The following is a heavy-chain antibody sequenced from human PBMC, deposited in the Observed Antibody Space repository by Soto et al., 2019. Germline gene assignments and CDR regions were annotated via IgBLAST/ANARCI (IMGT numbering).Heavy chain of an antibody. CDR1: GFTFSSYS. D-gene: IGHD1-26*01. CDR2: ISSGSSYI. V-gene: IGHV3-21*01. J-gene: IGHJ6*03. Sequence: EVQLVESGGGLVKPGGSLRLSCAASGFTFSSYSMNWVRQAPGKGLEWVSSISSGSSYIYYADSVKGRFTISRDNAKKSLYLQRNSLRAEDTAVYYCADARDGQGAFYYYYYMDVWGKGTTVTVSS. CDR3: ADARDGQGAFYYYYYMDV.